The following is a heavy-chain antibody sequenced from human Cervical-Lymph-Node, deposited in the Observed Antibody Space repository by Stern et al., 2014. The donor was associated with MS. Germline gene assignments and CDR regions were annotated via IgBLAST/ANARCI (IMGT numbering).Heavy chain of an antibody. CDR3: ARANYGSGIYFFDY. D-gene: IGHD3-10*01. J-gene: IGHJ4*02. Sequence: QVQLQESGTGLVKPSGTLSLTCAVSGGAIRSPNWWSWVRQPPGKGLAWIGEPYHSGNTKYNPSLKSRVTISLDKSKNQFSLRLSSVTAADTAVYYCARANYGSGIYFFDYWGQGTLVTVSS. CDR2: PYHSGNT. CDR1: GGAIRSPNW. V-gene: IGHV4-4*02.